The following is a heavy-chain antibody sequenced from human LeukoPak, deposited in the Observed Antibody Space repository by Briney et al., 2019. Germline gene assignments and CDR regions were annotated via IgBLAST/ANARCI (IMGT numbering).Heavy chain of an antibody. J-gene: IGHJ4*02. CDR2: IYYSGST. Sequence: SETLSLTCTVSGGSISSGDYYWSWIRQPPGKGLEWIGYIYYSGSTYYNPSLKSRVTISVDRSKNQFSLKLSSVTAADTAVYYCARVCSGGRIKESFDYWGQGTLVTVSS. D-gene: IGHD2-15*01. V-gene: IGHV4-30-4*01. CDR1: GGSISSGDYY. CDR3: ARVCSGGRIKESFDY.